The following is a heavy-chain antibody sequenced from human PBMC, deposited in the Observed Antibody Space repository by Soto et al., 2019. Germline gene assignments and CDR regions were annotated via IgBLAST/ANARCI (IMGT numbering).Heavy chain of an antibody. CDR3: AHSRGGGNSACFDA. V-gene: IGHV2-5*02. Sequence: QITLKESGPSLLEPTQPLTLTCTFSGFSLTSGPAGVGWIRQPPGKGLEWLALIYWDCDRRYSPSLKRRLTITKDTSKAQVDLTMPNMDPVDTGTYYCAHSRGGGNSACFDAWGQETQVTVSS. CDR1: GFSLTSGPAG. D-gene: IGHD2-21*02. CDR2: IYWDCDR. J-gene: IGHJ5*02.